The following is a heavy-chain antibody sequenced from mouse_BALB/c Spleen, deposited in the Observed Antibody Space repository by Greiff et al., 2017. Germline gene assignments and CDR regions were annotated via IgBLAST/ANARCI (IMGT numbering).Heavy chain of an antibody. CDR3: AREVTTATGYFDG. V-gene: IGHV5-6-5*01. CDR1: GFTFSSYA. CDR2: ISSGGST. Sequence: EVKLMESGGGLVKPGGSLKLSCAASGFTFSSYAMSWVRQTPEKRLEWVASISSGGSTYYPDSVKGRFTISRDNARNILYLQMSSLRSEDTAMYYCAREVTTATGYFDGWGAGTTVTVSS. J-gene: IGHJ1*01. D-gene: IGHD1-2*01.